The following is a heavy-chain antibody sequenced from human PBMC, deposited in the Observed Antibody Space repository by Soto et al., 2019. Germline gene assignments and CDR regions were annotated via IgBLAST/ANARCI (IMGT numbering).Heavy chain of an antibody. V-gene: IGHV3-74*01. CDR1: GFTFSSYW. J-gene: IGHJ3*02. CDR3: VRGGYMHACDI. D-gene: IGHD6-13*01. Sequence: EVQLVESGGGLVQPGGSLRLSCAASGFTFSSYWMYWVRQAPGKGLEWVSHMNNDGSYIIYAESVKGRFTFSSDNAKKTLYLDMNSLRAEDTAVYYCVRGGYMHACDIWGQGTMVTVSS. CDR2: MNNDGSYI.